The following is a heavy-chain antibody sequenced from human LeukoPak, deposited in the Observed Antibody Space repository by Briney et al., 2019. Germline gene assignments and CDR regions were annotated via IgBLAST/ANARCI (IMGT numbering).Heavy chain of an antibody. V-gene: IGHV1-69*04. J-gene: IGHJ6*02. Sequence: SVKVSCKASGGTFSSYAISWVRQAPGQGLEWMGRIIPIFGIANYAQMFQGRVTITADKSTSTAYMELSSLRSEDTAVYYCARLIENYGMDVWGQGTTVTVSS. CDR2: IIPIFGIA. CDR1: GGTFSSYA. CDR3: ARLIENYGMDV.